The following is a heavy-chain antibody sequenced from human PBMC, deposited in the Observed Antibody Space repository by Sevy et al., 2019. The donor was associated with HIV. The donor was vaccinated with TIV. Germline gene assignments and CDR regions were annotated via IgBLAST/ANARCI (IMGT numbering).Heavy chain of an antibody. D-gene: IGHD3-3*01. CDR1: GGTFSSYA. V-gene: IGHV1-69*13. CDR3: ASLRFGVVIIGYYYYGMDV. J-gene: IGHJ6*02. Sequence: ASVKVSCKASGGTFSSYAISWVRQAPGQGLEWMGGIIPIFGTANYAQKFQGRVTITADESMSTAYMELSSLGSEATAVYYCASLRFGVVIIGYYYYGMDVWGQGTTVTVSS. CDR2: IIPIFGTA.